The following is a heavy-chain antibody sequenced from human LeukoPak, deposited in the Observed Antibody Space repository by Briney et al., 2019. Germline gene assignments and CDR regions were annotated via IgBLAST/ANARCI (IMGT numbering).Heavy chain of an antibody. V-gene: IGHV1-18*01. D-gene: IGHD3-10*01. J-gene: IGHJ3*02. CDR3: ATAPRGRRAFDI. Sequence: ASVKVSCKASGYTFTSYGISWVRQAPGQGLEWMGWISAYNGNTNYAQKFQGRVTMTEDTSTDTAYMELSSLRSEDTAVYYCATAPRGRRAFDIWGQGTMVTVSS. CDR1: GYTFTSYG. CDR2: ISAYNGNT.